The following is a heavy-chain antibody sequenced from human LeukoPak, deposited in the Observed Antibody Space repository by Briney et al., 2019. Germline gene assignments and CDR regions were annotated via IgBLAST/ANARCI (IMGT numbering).Heavy chain of an antibody. J-gene: IGHJ4*02. CDR3: ARDPTPYYYDSSGPDYYFDY. CDR1: GFTFSSYG. Sequence: GGSLRLSCAASGFTFSSYGMHWVRQAPGKGLEWVAVIWYDGSNKYHADSVKGRFTISRDNSKNTLYLQMNSLRAEDTAVYYCARDPTPYYYDSSGPDYYFDYWGQGTLVTVSS. D-gene: IGHD3-22*01. CDR2: IWYDGSNK. V-gene: IGHV3-33*01.